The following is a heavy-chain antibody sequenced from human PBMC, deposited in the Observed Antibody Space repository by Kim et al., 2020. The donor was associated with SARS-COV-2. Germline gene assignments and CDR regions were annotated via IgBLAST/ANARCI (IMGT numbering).Heavy chain of an antibody. V-gene: IGHV4-4*02. D-gene: IGHD3-22*01. CDR2: ILHTGNT. CDR1: GGSISSNNW. J-gene: IGHJ4*02. CDR3: ATYYDSSGYRFDY. Sequence: SETLSLTCTVSGGSISSNNWWSWLRPPPGKGLEWIGEILHTGNTNYNPSLKSRVTISMDKSKNQFSLEVNSVTAADTAVYYCATYYDSSGYRFDYWGQGNLVTVSS.